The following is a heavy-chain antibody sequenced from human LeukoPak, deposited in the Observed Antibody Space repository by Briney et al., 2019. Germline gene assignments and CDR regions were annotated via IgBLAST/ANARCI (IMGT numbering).Heavy chain of an antibody. CDR1: GFTFSSYS. J-gene: IGHJ4*02. CDR3: ARGNYDYGWGNFRKGSFDN. CDR2: ISSSSSTI. Sequence: QSGGSLRLSCAASGFTFSSYSMNWVRQAPGKGLEWVSYISSSSSTIYYAESVKGRFTISRDNAENSLYLQMTSLRADDTAVYYCARGNYDYGWGNFRKGSFDNWGQGSLVTVSS. D-gene: IGHD3-16*01. V-gene: IGHV3-48*04.